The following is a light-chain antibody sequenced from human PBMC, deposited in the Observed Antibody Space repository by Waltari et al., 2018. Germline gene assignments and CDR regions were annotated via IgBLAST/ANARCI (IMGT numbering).Light chain of an antibody. Sequence: QSVLTQPPSVSGAPGQRVTISCTGSSPNIGAGYDVHWSQQLPGTAPKLPIYGNSNRPSGVPDRFSGSKSGTSASLAITGLQAEDEADYYCQSYDSSLSGVFGGGTKLTVL. CDR1: SPNIGAGYD. CDR2: GNS. CDR3: QSYDSSLSGV. V-gene: IGLV1-40*01. J-gene: IGLJ3*02.